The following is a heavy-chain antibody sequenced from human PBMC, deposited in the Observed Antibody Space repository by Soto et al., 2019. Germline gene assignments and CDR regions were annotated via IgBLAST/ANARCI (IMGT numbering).Heavy chain of an antibody. CDR1: GGSISSYY. J-gene: IGHJ3*02. CDR3: ARTVLEWTPLAGAFDI. V-gene: IGHV4-59*01. D-gene: IGHD3-3*01. CDR2: IYYSGST. Sequence: SETLSLTCTVSGGSISSYYWSWIRQPPGKGLEWIGYIYYSGSTNYNPSLKSRVTISVDTSKNQFSLKLSSVTAADTAVYYCARTVLEWTPLAGAFDIWGQGTMVTVSS.